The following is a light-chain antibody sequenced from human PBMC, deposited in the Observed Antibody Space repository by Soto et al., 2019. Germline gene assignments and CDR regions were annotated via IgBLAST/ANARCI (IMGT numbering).Light chain of an antibody. V-gene: IGKV3-20*01. J-gene: IGKJ5*01. CDR1: QSVSSSY. CDR2: GAS. Sequence: EIVLTQSPGTLSLSPGERATLSCRASQSVSSSYLAWYQQQPGQAPRLLIYGASRRATGIPDRFSGSGSGTDFTLIISRLVPEDFAVYYCQLYGSSSITFGQGTRLEIQ. CDR3: QLYGSSSIT.